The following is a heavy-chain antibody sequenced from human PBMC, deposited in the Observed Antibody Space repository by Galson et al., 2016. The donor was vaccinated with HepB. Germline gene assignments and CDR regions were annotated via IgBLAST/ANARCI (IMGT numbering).Heavy chain of an antibody. Sequence: ALVKPTQTLTLTCTFSGFSLTTSGVGVGWIRQPPGKALEWLALIYWEDDKYYSTSLKTRLTISKDTSENQVVLTMTNMDPVDTATYYCARKGRGGYGYEYYVDYWGQGTLFTVSS. CDR3: ARKGRGGYGYEYYVDY. D-gene: IGHD5-12*01. V-gene: IGHV2-70*01. CDR2: IYWEDDK. CDR1: GFSLTTSGVG. J-gene: IGHJ4*02.